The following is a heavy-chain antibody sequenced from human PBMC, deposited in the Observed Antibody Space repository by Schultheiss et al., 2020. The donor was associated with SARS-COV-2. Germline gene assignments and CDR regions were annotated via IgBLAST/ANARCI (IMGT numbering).Heavy chain of an antibody. J-gene: IGHJ5*02. Sequence: GGSLRLSCAASGFMFSSYGMIWVRQAPGKGLEWVSLIYSGGSTYYADSVKGRFTVSRDNSKKTMYLQMNSLRAEDTAVYYCARERVGGYCSSTSCRYGSWFDPWGQGTLVTVAS. V-gene: IGHV3-66*01. D-gene: IGHD2-2*01. CDR3: ARERVGGYCSSTSCRYGSWFDP. CDR2: IYSGGST. CDR1: GFMFSSYG.